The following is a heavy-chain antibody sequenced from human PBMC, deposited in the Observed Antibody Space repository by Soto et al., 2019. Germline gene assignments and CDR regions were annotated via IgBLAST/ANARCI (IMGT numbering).Heavy chain of an antibody. J-gene: IGHJ6*03. CDR2: LYSGGDT. V-gene: IGHV3-53*04. Sequence: QLVESGGALVLPGGSLRLSCAASGFAVSSSYMSWVRQAPGRGLEWVSILYSGGDTYYADSVKGRVTISRHTSENTLFLQMESLRVEDTALYYCARAAWGLWFGYMDVWGKGTTVTVSS. D-gene: IGHD3-10*01. CDR3: ARAAWGLWFGYMDV. CDR1: GFAVSSSY.